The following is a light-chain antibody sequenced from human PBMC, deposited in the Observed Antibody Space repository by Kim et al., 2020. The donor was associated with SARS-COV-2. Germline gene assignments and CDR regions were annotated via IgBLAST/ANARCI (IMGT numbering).Light chain of an antibody. Sequence: GSPGQTASSTFSGDKVGDKYACWYQQKPGQSPVLVIYQDSKRPSGIPERFSGSNSGNTATLTISGTQAMDEADYYCQAWDSSTVVFGGGTQLTVL. J-gene: IGLJ2*01. V-gene: IGLV3-1*01. CDR1: KVGDKY. CDR2: QDS. CDR3: QAWDSSTVV.